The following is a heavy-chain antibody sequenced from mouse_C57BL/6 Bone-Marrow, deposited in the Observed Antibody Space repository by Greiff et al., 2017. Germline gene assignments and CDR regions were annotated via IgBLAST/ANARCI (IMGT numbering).Heavy chain of an antibody. Sequence: QVQLQQSGAELLKPGASVKLSCKASGYTFTGYWIEWVKQRPGHGLEGIGEILPGSGSTNYNEKFKGKSTFTADTSSNTAYMQRRSLATEDSAIYYCARRPSTTVVARDYWGQGTTLTVSS. CDR3: ARRPSTTVVARDY. D-gene: IGHD1-1*01. CDR2: ILPGSGST. J-gene: IGHJ2*01. CDR1: GYTFTGYW. V-gene: IGHV1-9*01.